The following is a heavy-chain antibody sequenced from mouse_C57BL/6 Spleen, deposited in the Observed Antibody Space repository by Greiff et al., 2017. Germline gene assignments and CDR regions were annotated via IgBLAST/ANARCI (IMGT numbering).Heavy chain of an antibody. CDR2: INPSNGGT. CDR1: GYTFTSYW. D-gene: IGHD4-1*01. Sequence: QVQLQQPGTELVKPGASVKLSCKASGYTFTSYWMHWVKQRPGQGLEWIGNINPSNGGTNYNEKFKSKATLTVDKSSSTAYMQLSSLTSEDSAVDDCARELGRGGAMDYWGQGTSVTVSS. CDR3: ARELGRGGAMDY. J-gene: IGHJ4*01. V-gene: IGHV1-53*01.